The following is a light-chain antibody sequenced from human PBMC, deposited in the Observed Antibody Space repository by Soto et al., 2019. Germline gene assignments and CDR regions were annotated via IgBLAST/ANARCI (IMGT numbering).Light chain of an antibody. Sequence: DIQMTQSPSTLSASVGDRVTITCRASQSVSRWLAWYQQKPGKAPKLLIYKASTLESGVPSRFXXXXXXXXXXLXISSLQPDDSATYYCQQYNDNWTFGQGTKVEIK. V-gene: IGKV1-5*03. CDR1: QSVSRW. CDR2: KAS. CDR3: QQYNDNWT. J-gene: IGKJ1*01.